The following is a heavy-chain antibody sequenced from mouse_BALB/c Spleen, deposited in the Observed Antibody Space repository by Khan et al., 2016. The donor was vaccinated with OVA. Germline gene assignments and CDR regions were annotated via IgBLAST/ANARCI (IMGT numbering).Heavy chain of an antibody. V-gene: IGHV9-1*02. J-gene: IGHJ1*01. D-gene: IGHD1-1*01. CDR2: INTYTGEP. CDR1: GYTFTNYR. CDR3: ARESSYWYFDV. Sequence: IHLVQSGPELKKPGETVKISCKASGYTFTNYRMNWMKQAPGKGLKWMGWINTYTGEPTYGDDFKGRFAFSLETSASTAYLQINNLKNEDMATYFCARESSYWYFDVWGAGTTVTVSS.